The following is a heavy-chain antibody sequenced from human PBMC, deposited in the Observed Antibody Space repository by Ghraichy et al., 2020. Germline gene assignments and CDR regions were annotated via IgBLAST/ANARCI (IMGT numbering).Heavy chain of an antibody. CDR2: IYTSGAT. CDR1: GGSISSYY. V-gene: IGHV4-4*09. J-gene: IGHJ5*02. CDR3: ARHRRITGTTLISYWFDP. Sequence: SETLSLTCTVSGGSISSYYWSWIRQPPGKGLEWIGYIYTSGATNYNPSLKSRVTISVDTSKNHFSLKLSSVTAADTAVYYCARHRRITGTTLISYWFDPWGQGTLVTVSS. D-gene: IGHD1-20*01.